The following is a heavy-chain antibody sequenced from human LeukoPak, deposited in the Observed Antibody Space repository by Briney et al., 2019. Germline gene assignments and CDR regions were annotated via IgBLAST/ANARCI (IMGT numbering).Heavy chain of an antibody. CDR2: INPNSGGT. D-gene: IGHD5-12*01. V-gene: IGHV1-2*02. Sequence: GASVKVSCKASGYTFTGYYMHWVRQAPGQGLEWMGWINPNSGGTNYAQKFQGRVTMTRDTSISTAYMELSRLRSDDTAVYYCARDDSGYDPPFDYWGQGTLVTASS. CDR3: ARDDSGYDPPFDY. J-gene: IGHJ4*02. CDR1: GYTFTGYY.